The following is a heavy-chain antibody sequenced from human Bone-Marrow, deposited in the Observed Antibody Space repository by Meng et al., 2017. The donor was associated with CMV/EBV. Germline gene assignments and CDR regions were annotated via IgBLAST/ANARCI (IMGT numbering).Heavy chain of an antibody. CDR3: ARDRAGGGYFDY. J-gene: IGHJ4*02. CDR1: GYTFTSYG. Sequence: QVRWVQSGAGGKRPGASVKVSCKASGYTFTSYGISWVRQAPGQGLEWMGWISAYNGNTNYAQKLQGRVTMTTDTSTSTAYMELRSLRSDDTAVYYCARDRAGGGYFDYWGQGTLVTVSS. CDR2: ISAYNGNT. V-gene: IGHV1-18*01. D-gene: IGHD3-10*01.